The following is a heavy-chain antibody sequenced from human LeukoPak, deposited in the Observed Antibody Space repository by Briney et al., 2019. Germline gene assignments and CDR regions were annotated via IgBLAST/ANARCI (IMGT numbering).Heavy chain of an antibody. CDR1: GFTFSSYA. V-gene: IGHV4-34*08. Sequence: PGGSLRLSCAASGFTFSSYAMSWVRQPPGKGLEWIGEINHSGSTNYNPSLKSRVTISVDTSKNQFSLKLSSVTAADTAVYSDSNYFDYWGQGTLVTVSS. J-gene: IGHJ4*02. CDR2: INHSGST. CDR3: SNYFDY.